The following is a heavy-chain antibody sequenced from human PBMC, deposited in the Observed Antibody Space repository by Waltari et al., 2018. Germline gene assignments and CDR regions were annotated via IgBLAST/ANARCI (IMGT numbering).Heavy chain of an antibody. CDR1: GGSISSGSYY. CDR3: ARDITGTTVYDY. V-gene: IGHV4-61*02. CDR2: IYTSGST. Sequence: QVQLQESGPGLVKPSQTLSLTCTVSGGSISSGSYYWSWIRQPAGKGLEWIGRIYTSGSTNYNPSLKGRVTISVDTSKNQFSLKLSSVTAADTAVYYCARDITGTTVYDYWGQGTLVTVSS. D-gene: IGHD1-7*01. J-gene: IGHJ4*02.